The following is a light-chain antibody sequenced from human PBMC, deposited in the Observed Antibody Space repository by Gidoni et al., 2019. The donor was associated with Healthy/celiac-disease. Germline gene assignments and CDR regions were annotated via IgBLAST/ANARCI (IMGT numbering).Light chain of an antibody. V-gene: IGKV1-NL1*01. CDR3: QQYYSTLLT. J-gene: IGKJ1*01. CDR1: QGISNS. CDR2: AAS. Sequence: DIQMTPSPSSLSASVRDRVTITCRASQGISNSLACYQQKPGKAPKLLRYAASRLESGSPSRFSGSGSGTDYTLTISSLQPEDFATYYCQQYYSTLLTFGQGTKVEIK.